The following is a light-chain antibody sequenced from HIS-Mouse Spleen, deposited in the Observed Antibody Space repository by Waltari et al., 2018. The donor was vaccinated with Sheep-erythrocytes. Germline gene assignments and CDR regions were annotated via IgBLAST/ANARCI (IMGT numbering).Light chain of an antibody. J-gene: IGLJ1*01. CDR2: DVS. V-gene: IGLV2-11*01. Sequence: QSALTQPRSVSGSPGPSVTISCTGTSSEFGGYNYVPWYQQHPGKAPKLMIYDVSKRPSGVPDRFSGSKSGNTASLTISGLQAEDEADYYCCSYAGSYTYVFGTGTKVTVL. CDR1: SSEFGGYNY. CDR3: CSYAGSYTYV.